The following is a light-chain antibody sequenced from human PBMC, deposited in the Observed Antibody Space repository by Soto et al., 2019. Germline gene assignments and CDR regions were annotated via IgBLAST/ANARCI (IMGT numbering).Light chain of an antibody. CDR2: DVS. CDR1: SSDVGGYNY. V-gene: IGLV2-14*03. Sequence: QSALTQPASVSGSPGQSITISCTGTSSDVGGYNYVSWYQHYPGKAPKLMIYDVSNRPSGVSNRCSGSKSGNTASLTISGLQAEDEADYYCSSYTSRSTLVFGGGTQLTVL. J-gene: IGLJ2*01. CDR3: SSYTSRSTLV.